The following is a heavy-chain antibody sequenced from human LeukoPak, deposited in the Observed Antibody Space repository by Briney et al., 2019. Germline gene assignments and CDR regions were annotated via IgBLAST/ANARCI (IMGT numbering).Heavy chain of an antibody. J-gene: IGHJ4*02. D-gene: IGHD3-22*01. CDR1: GGSFSSYY. CDR3: AREDDSSGNFDY. V-gene: IGHV4-39*07. CDR2: IYYSGST. Sequence: SETLSLTCAVYGGSFSSYYWGWIRQPPGKGLEWIGSIYYSGSTYYNPSLKSRVTISVDTSKNQFSLKLSSVTAADTAVYYCAREDDSSGNFDYWGQGTLVTVSS.